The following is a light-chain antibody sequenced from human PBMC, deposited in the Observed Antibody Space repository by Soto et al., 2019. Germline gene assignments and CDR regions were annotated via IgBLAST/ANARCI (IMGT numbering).Light chain of an antibody. CDR1: SSNIGSNT. J-gene: IGLJ1*01. CDR3: AAWDDSLNGLYV. Sequence: QSVLTQPPSASGTPGQRVTISCSGSSSNIGSNTVHWYQQLPGTAPKVLIYSNHQRPSGVPDRFSGSKSGTSASLAISGLQSEDEADYYCAAWDDSLNGLYVFGTGTKLTVL. V-gene: IGLV1-44*01. CDR2: SNH.